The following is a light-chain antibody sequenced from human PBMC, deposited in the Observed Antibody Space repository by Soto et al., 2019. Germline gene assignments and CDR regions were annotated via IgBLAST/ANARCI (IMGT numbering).Light chain of an antibody. Sequence: IHVTQYPYSLSVSVGDRVTITCRTIQNINAWLAWYQQRPGQAPKLLIYDASTVQSGVPSRFSGSGSGTEFTLTISSLQPEDSATYYCQPDTLYSPWPFCQG. V-gene: IGKV1-5*01. J-gene: IGKJ1*01. CDR3: QPDTLYSPWP. CDR2: DAS. CDR1: QNINAW.